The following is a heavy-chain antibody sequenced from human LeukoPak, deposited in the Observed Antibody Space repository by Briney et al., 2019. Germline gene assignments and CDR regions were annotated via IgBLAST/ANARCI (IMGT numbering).Heavy chain of an antibody. V-gene: IGHV4-59*01. CDR1: GGSISSYY. Sequence: SETLSLTCTVSGGSISSYYWSWIRQPPGKGLEWIGYIYYSGSTNYNPSLKSRVTISVDTSKNQFSPKLSSVTAADTAVYYCASGQYYDSSGYPPAEYFQHWGQGTLVTVSS. CDR3: ASGQYYDSSGYPPAEYFQH. J-gene: IGHJ1*01. D-gene: IGHD3-22*01. CDR2: IYYSGST.